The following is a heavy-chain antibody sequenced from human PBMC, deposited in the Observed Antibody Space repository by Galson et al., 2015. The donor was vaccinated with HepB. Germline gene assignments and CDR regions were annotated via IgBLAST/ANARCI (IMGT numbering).Heavy chain of an antibody. V-gene: IGHV3-53*04. CDR3: ARNDPAAAGYFDY. Sequence: SLRLSCAASGFTVSSNYMSWVRQAPGKGLEWVSVIYSGGSTYYADSVKGRFTISRHNSTNTLYLQMNSLRAEDTAVYYCARNDPAAAGYFDYWGQGTLVTVSS. J-gene: IGHJ4*02. D-gene: IGHD6-13*01. CDR1: GFTVSSNY. CDR2: IYSGGST.